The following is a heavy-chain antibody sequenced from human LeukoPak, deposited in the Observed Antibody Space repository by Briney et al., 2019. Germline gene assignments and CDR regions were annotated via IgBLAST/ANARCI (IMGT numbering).Heavy chain of an antibody. D-gene: IGHD2-8*01. V-gene: IGHV3-20*04. CDR1: GFTFDDYG. J-gene: IGHJ4*02. CDR3: ARGFRNGPFDC. Sequence: GGSLRLSCAASGFTFDDYGMSWVRQPPGKELEWVSGINRNGGSTDYADSVKGRFTISRDNAKNSHFLQMNSLRVEDTALYYCARGFRNGPFDCWGQGTLVTVSS. CDR2: INRNGGST.